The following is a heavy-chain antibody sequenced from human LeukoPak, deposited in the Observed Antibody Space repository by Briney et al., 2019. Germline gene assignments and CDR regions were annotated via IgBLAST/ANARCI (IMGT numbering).Heavy chain of an antibody. Sequence: ASVTVSCKASGYTFTSYAMHWVRQAPGQRLEWMGWINAGNGNTKYSQEFQGRVTITRDTSASTVYMELSSLRSEDTAVYYCARAYYHDSSDYYFPLDYWGQGTLVTVSS. V-gene: IGHV1-3*03. J-gene: IGHJ4*02. CDR2: INAGNGNT. CDR3: ARAYYHDSSDYYFPLDY. CDR1: GYTFTSYA. D-gene: IGHD3-22*01.